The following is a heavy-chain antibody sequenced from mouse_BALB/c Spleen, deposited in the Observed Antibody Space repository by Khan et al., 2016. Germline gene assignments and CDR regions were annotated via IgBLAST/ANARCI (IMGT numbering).Heavy chain of an antibody. CDR1: GYSITSDYA. V-gene: IGHV3-2*02. J-gene: IGHJ2*01. Sequence: EGQLQESGPGLVKPSQSLSLTCTVTGYSITSDYAWNWIRQFPGNKLEWMGYIRYSGSPSYNPTLKSRNSITRDTSKNQFFLQLNSVTTKDTATYYCAHHTVVEEYLDYWGQGTTLTVSS. D-gene: IGHD1-1*01. CDR2: IRYSGSP. CDR3: AHHTVVEEYLDY.